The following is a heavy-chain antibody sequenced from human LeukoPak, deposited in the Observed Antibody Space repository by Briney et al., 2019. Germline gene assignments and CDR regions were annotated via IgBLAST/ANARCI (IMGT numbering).Heavy chain of an antibody. CDR3: VTNGGGDSGYGNFDY. Sequence: GGSLRLSCAVSGFTFDDYAMHWVRQVPGKGLEWVSGINWNSDSIGYAVRGRFTISRDNAKNSLYLQMTSLRVEDTALYYCVTNGGGDSGYGNFDYWGQGTLVTVSS. J-gene: IGHJ4*02. CDR2: INWNSDSI. V-gene: IGHV3-9*01. D-gene: IGHD5-12*01. CDR1: GFTFDDYA.